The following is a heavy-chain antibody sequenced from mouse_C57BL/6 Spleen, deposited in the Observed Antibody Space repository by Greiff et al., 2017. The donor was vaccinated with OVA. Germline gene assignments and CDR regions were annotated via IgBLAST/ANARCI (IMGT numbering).Heavy chain of an antibody. J-gene: IGHJ4*01. D-gene: IGHD4-1*01. CDR3: ARDTGYYAMDY. V-gene: IGHV5-4*01. CDR2: ISDGGSYT. CDR1: GFTFSSYA. Sequence: EVMLVESGGGLVKPGGSLKLSCAASGFTFSSYAMSWVRQTPEKRLEWVATISDGGSYTYYPDNVKGRFTISRDKAKNNLYLQMSHLKSEDTAMYYCARDTGYYAMDYWGQGTSVTVSS.